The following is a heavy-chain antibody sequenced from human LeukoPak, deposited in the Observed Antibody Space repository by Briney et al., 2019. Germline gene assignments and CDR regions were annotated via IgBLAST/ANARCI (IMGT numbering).Heavy chain of an antibody. CDR2: INPSGGST. CDR1: GYTFTSYY. CDR3: ARASEQLVYYYYMDV. D-gene: IGHD6-6*01. J-gene: IGHJ6*03. Sequence: ASVKVSCKAFGYTFTSYYMHWVRQAPGQGLEWMGIINPSGGSTSYAQKFQGRVTMTRDMSTSTVYMELSSLRSEDTAVYYCARASEQLVYYYYMDVWGKGTTVTVSS. V-gene: IGHV1-46*01.